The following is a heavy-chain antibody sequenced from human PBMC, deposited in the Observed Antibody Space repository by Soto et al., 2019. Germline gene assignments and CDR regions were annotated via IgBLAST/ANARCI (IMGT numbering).Heavy chain of an antibody. CDR3: AGIGEDVYYGMDV. CDR1: CGSMRSYY. J-gene: IGHJ6*02. CDR2: IYSRGDT. D-gene: IGHD2-21*01. Sequence: TLSLTCSVSCGSMRSYYWNWLRQPAGKGLEWIGRIYSRGDTNYNPSVKSRVTMSVDTSKNEFSLRLNSVTAADTAVYYCAGIGEDVYYGMDVWGQGTTVTVSS. V-gene: IGHV4-4*07.